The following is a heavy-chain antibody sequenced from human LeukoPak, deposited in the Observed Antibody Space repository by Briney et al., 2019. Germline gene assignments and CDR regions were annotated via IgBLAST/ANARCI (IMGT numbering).Heavy chain of an antibody. V-gene: IGHV3-49*04. D-gene: IGHD3-22*01. Sequence: GGSLRLSCTASGFTFGDYAMSWVRQAPGKGLERVGFIRSKAYGGTTEYAASVKGRFTISRDDSKSIAYLQMNSLKTEDTAVYYCTRGPGYYYDSSALDYWGQGTLVTVSS. CDR3: TRGPGYYYDSSALDY. CDR2: IRSKAYGGTT. J-gene: IGHJ4*02. CDR1: GFTFGDYA.